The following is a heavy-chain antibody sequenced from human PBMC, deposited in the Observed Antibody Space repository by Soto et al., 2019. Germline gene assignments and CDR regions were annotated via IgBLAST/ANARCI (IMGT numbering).Heavy chain of an antibody. D-gene: IGHD6-19*01. CDR1: GGSISSDSYY. Sequence: PSETLSLTCTVSGGSISSDSYYWGWIRQSPEKGLEWIGYIYDSGSTHYHPSLKSRVSISLDASKKQFALKLPSVTAADTAVYYCARGHSGCAFYWGQGTLVTVSS. J-gene: IGHJ4*02. CDR2: IYDSGST. CDR3: ARGHSGCAFY. V-gene: IGHV4-30-4*08.